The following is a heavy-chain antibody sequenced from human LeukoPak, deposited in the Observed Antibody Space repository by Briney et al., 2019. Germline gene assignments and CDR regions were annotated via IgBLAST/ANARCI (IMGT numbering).Heavy chain of an antibody. Sequence: GGSLRLSCAASGFTFSSYSMTWVRQAPGKGLEWVSSISSSSSYIYYADSVKGRFTISRDNAKNSLYLQMNSLRAEDTAVYYCARGGSGYSYGKIDYWGQGTLVTVSS. CDR2: ISSSSSYI. V-gene: IGHV3-21*01. CDR1: GFTFSSYS. J-gene: IGHJ4*02. D-gene: IGHD5-18*01. CDR3: ARGGSGYSYGKIDY.